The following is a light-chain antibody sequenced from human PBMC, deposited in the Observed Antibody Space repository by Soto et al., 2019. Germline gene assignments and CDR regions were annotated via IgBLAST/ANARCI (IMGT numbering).Light chain of an antibody. CDR2: AAS. J-gene: IGKJ4*01. Sequence: DIRMTQSPSSLSSSGGDIFTITCRASQSISSYLNWYQQKPGKAPKLLIYAASSLQSGVPSRFSGSGSGTDFTLTISSLQPEDFATYYCQQSYSTPLTFGGGTKVDIK. CDR3: QQSYSTPLT. V-gene: IGKV1-39*01. CDR1: QSISSY.